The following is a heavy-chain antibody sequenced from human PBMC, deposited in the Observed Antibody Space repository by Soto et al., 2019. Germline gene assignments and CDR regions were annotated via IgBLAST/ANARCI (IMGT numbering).Heavy chain of an antibody. CDR2: IFHSGGT. V-gene: IGHV4-59*12. CDR1: GDSITNSY. D-gene: IGHD1-1*01. J-gene: IGHJ5*02. Sequence: QVQLQESGPGLVRPSETLSLTCTVSGDSITNSYWTWIRQPPGKGLEWIGYIFHSGGTNYNPSLKSRVGISLDTSRNQFSLHLTSVTAADTAVYSCAKIGRNDSPYEWFDPWGQGTLVTVSS. CDR3: AKIGRNDSPYEWFDP.